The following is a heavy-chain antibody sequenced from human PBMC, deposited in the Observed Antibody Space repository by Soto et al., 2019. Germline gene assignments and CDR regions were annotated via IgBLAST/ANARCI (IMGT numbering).Heavy chain of an antibody. CDR1: GFSFTCYY. V-gene: IGHV1-2*02. D-gene: IGHD3-16*01. J-gene: IGHJ5*02. Sequence: GPSVKVSFKASGFSFTCYYIQWVRPAPGPDPEWTGWVNAHSGGTEYAQKVPGRVTLTTDTSIDTAYLTLTSLTSDDTALYYCAKDLTRQPAYWLDPWGQGTQVTVSS. CDR2: VNAHSGGT. CDR3: AKDLTRQPAYWLDP.